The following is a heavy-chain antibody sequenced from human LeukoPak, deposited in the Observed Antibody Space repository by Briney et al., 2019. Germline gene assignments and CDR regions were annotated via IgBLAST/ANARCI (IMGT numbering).Heavy chain of an antibody. CDR3: ARVKGAKEEWLLILDY. V-gene: IGHV4-30-4*01. Sequence: SQTLSLTCTVSGGSLSSGDYYWSWIRQPPGTGLEWIGYIYYSGSTYYNPSLKSRVTISVDTSKNQFSLKLSSVTAADTAVYYCARVKGAKEEWLLILDYWGQGTLVTVSS. CDR2: IYYSGST. J-gene: IGHJ4*02. D-gene: IGHD3-3*01. CDR1: GGSLSSGDYY.